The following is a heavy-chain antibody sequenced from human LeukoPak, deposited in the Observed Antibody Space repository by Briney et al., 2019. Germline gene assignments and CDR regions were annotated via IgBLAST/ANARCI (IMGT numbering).Heavy chain of an antibody. D-gene: IGHD3-10*01. Sequence: GGSLRLSCGASGFTFSIYTMNWVRQAPGKGLEWVSSISSTSSTISYADSVKGRFTISRDNAKNSLYLQMNSLRGEDTAVYYCARSRGFDYWGQGTLVTVSS. CDR2: ISSTSSTI. J-gene: IGHJ4*02. CDR3: ARSRGFDY. V-gene: IGHV3-48*01. CDR1: GFTFSIYT.